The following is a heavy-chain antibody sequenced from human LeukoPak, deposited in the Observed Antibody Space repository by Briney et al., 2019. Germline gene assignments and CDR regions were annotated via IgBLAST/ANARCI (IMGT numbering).Heavy chain of an antibody. J-gene: IGHJ5*02. D-gene: IGHD6-13*01. CDR3: VKGRYSNSWYSSDL. CDR2: ISYDGSNK. Sequence: GRSLRLSCAASGFTFNSYGIHWVRQAPGKGLEWVAVISYDGSNKYYADSVKGRFTISRDNSKNTLYLQMSSLRPEDTAIYYCVKGRYSNSWYSSDLWGQGTLVTVSS. V-gene: IGHV3-30*18. CDR1: GFTFNSYG.